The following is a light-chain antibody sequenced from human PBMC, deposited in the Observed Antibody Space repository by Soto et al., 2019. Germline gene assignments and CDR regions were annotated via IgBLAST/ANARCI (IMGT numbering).Light chain of an antibody. CDR2: GAS. V-gene: IGKV3-20*01. CDR1: QSVSGSY. J-gene: IGKJ1*01. CDR3: QQYGSSQT. Sequence: EIVLTQSPGTLSLSPGERATPSCRASQSVSGSYLAWYQQKPGQAPRLLIYGASSRATGIPDRFSGSGSGTDFTLTISRLEPEDFAVYYCQQYGSSQTFGQGTKVDIK.